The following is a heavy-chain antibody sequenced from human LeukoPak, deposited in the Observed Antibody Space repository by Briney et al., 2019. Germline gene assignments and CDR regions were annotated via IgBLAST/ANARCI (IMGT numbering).Heavy chain of an antibody. CDR3: ARADRLHGGPYLIGP. Sequence: WASVKVSCKASGYSFTDYYMHWVRQAPGQGLEWMGWINLNSGDIKSAQKFQGRVTMTRDTSITTVYMEVSWLTSDDTVIYYCARADRLHGGPYLIGPWGQGTLVTVSS. CDR1: GYSFTDYY. V-gene: IGHV1-2*02. CDR2: INLNSGDI. D-gene: IGHD2-21*01. J-gene: IGHJ5*02.